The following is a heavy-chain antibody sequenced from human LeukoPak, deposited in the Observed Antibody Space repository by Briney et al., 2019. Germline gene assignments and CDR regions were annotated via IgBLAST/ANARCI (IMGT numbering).Heavy chain of an antibody. D-gene: IGHD7-27*01. V-gene: IGHV3-15*01. CDR1: GFTFSNAW. J-gene: IGHJ4*02. Sequence: GGSLRLSCAASGFTFSNAWMNWIRQAPGKGLEWVGRIKSKTDGGTTDYAAPVKGRFTISRDDSRHTLYLQVNSLKTEDTAVYYCTTGNWGSFSYWGQGTLVTVSS. CDR3: TTGNWGSFSY. CDR2: IKSKTDGGTT.